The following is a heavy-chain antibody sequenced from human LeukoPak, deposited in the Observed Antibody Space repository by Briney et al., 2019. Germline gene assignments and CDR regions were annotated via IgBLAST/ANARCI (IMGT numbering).Heavy chain of an antibody. J-gene: IGHJ4*02. CDR3: ARGHAPRGYSYGTFDY. CDR2: IYYSGST. CDR1: GGSISSYY. V-gene: IGHV4-59*01. Sequence: PSETLSLTCTVSGGSISSYYWSRIRQPPGKGLEWIGYIYYSGSTNYNPSLKSRVTISVDTSKNQFSLKLSSVTAADTAVYYCARGHAPRGYSYGTFDYWGQGTLVTVSS. D-gene: IGHD5-18*01.